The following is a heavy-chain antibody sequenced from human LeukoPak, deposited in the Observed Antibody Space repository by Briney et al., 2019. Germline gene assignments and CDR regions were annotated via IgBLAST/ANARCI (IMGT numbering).Heavy chain of an antibody. J-gene: IGHJ4*02. CDR1: GFSASNNY. V-gene: IGHV3-53*01. CDR3: AKESGSYGCFDY. Sequence: GGSLRLSCVVSGFSASNNYIIWVRQAPGNGLERVSVIYGDGRTSHSDSVKGRFTISRDNSKNTLYLQMNSLRAEDTAVYYCAKESGSYGCFDYWGQGTLVTVSS. D-gene: IGHD5-18*01. CDR2: IYGDGRT.